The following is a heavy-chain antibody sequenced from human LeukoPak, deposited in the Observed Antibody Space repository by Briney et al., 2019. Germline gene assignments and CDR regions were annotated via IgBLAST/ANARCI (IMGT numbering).Heavy chain of an antibody. D-gene: IGHD3-16*01. Sequence: GGSLRLTCAASGFTVSDNNMIWVRQAPGKGLEWVSTLHRDGSVRYADSVNGRFTISRDDSKNTLSLQMSSLRDEDTAVYYCVRVHGGGYWGQGTLVTVSS. J-gene: IGHJ4*02. V-gene: IGHV3-53*01. CDR2: LHRDGSV. CDR1: GFTVSDNN. CDR3: VRVHGGGY.